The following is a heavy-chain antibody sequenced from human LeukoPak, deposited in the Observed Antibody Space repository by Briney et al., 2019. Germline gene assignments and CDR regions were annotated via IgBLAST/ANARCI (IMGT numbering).Heavy chain of an antibody. CDR3: AKDYDFWSGYYPWYFDY. V-gene: IGHV3-9*01. J-gene: IGHJ4*02. D-gene: IGHD3-3*01. CDR1: GFTFNDYD. Sequence: GGSLRLSCAASGFTFNDYDMHWVRQAPGKGLEWVSGISWNSGSIGYADSVKGRFTISRDNAKNSLYLQMNSLRAEDTALYYCAKDYDFWSGYYPWYFDYWGQGTLVTVSS. CDR2: ISWNSGSI.